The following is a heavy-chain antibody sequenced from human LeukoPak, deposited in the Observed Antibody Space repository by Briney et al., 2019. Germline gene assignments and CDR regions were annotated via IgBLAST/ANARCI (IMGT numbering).Heavy chain of an antibody. V-gene: IGHV3-23*01. Sequence: PGGSLRLSCAASGFTFSSYARNWVRQAPGKGLEWVLGISGVDGKTYYADSVKGRFTISSDSSKNTLYLQMNSLRVEDTAVYYCAKGGSGWSYLDYWGQGALVTVSS. J-gene: IGHJ4*02. CDR3: AKGGSGWSYLDY. CDR1: GFTFSSYA. CDR2: ISGVDGKT. D-gene: IGHD6-19*01.